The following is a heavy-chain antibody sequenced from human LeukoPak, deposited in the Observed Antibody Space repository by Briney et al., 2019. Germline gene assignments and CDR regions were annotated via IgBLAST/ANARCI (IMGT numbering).Heavy chain of an antibody. D-gene: IGHD6-13*01. CDR1: GFTFSTYG. CDR2: IRYDGSNK. J-gene: IGHJ4*02. V-gene: IGHV3-30*02. Sequence: PGGSLRLSCAASGFTFSTYGMHWVRQVPGKGLEWVAFIRYDGSNKYYADSVKGRFTISRDNSKNTLYLQMNSLRAEDAAVYYCARASALVLDYWGQGTLVTVSS. CDR3: ARASALVLDY.